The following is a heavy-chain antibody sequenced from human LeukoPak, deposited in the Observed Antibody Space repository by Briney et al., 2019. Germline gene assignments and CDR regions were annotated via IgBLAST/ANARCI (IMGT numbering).Heavy chain of an antibody. CDR1: GGSFSGYY. CDR2: INHSGST. V-gene: IGHV4-34*01. CDR3: ETAMAPYYYGMDV. D-gene: IGHD3-10*01. J-gene: IGHJ6*02. Sequence: SETLSLTCAVYGGSFSGYYWSWLRQPPGKGLEWIGEINHSGSTNYNPSLKSRVTISVDTSKNQLSLQLSSVTAADTAVYYCETAMAPYYYGMDVWGQGTTVTVSS.